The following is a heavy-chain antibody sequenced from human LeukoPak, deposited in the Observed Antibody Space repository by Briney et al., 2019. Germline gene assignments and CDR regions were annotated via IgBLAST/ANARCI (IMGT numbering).Heavy chain of an antibody. CDR1: GFTFSSYE. CDR2: ISSSGSTI. V-gene: IGHV3-48*03. D-gene: IGHD3-3*01. CDR3: GAGFLEWLLYDYYYGMDV. J-gene: IGHJ6*02. Sequence: GGSLRLSCAAPGFTFSSYEMNWVRQAPGKGLEWVSYISSSGSTIYYADSVKGRFTTSRNNAKNSLYLQMNSLRAEDTAVYYCGAGFLEWLLYDYYYGMDVWGQGTTVTVSS.